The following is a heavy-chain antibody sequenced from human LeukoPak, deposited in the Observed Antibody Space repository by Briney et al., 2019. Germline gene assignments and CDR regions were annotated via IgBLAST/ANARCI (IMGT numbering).Heavy chain of an antibody. CDR3: ARGRATPIAAAGSGAFDI. D-gene: IGHD6-13*01. Sequence: PSETLSLTCAVYGGSFSGYYWSWIRQPPGKGLEWIGEINHSGSTNYNPSLKSRVTISVDTSKNQFSLKLSSVTAADTAVYYCARGRATPIAAAGSGAFDIWGQGTMATVSS. CDR1: GGSFSGYY. CDR2: INHSGST. J-gene: IGHJ3*02. V-gene: IGHV4-34*01.